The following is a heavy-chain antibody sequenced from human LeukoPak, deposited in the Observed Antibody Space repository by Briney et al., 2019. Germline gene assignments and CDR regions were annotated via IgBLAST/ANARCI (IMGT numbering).Heavy chain of an antibody. CDR3: ARPRYSGTYWAYDM. Sequence: SETLSLTCTVSGGSISNYYWSWIRQPPGKGLEWIGYIHYSGSTNYNPSLKSRVTISIDTSKNQFSLKLSSVTAADTAVYYCARPRYSGTYWAYDMWGQGTMVTVSS. CDR2: IHYSGST. D-gene: IGHD1-26*01. V-gene: IGHV4-59*08. CDR1: GGSISNYY. J-gene: IGHJ3*02.